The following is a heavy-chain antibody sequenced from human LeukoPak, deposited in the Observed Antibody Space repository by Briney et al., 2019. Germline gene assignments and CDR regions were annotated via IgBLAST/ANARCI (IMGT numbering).Heavy chain of an antibody. J-gene: IGHJ4*02. CDR2: IGSSSSTI. Sequence: GGSLRLSCAASGFTFSSYSMNWVRQAPGKGLEWVSYIGSSSSTIYYADSVKGRFTISRDNAKNSLYLQMNSLRAEDTAVYYCARIPKKWTTVVTYFDYWGQGTLVTVSS. D-gene: IGHD4-23*01. V-gene: IGHV3-48*01. CDR1: GFTFSSYS. CDR3: ARIPKKWTTVVTYFDY.